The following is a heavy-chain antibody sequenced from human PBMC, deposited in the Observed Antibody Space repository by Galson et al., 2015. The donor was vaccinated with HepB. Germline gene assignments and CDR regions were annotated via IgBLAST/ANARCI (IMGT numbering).Heavy chain of an antibody. J-gene: IGHJ4*02. D-gene: IGHD3-3*01. CDR1: GYTFTSYA. CDR2: INAGNGNT. Sequence: SVKVSCKASGYTFTSYAVHWVRQAPGQRLEWMGWINAGNGNTKYSQKFQGRITLTRDTSASTAYMELSSLRSEDTAIYYCTKVASDFWSGYPSYYFDYWGQGTLVAVSS. V-gene: IGHV1-3*01. CDR3: TKVASDFWSGYPSYYFDY.